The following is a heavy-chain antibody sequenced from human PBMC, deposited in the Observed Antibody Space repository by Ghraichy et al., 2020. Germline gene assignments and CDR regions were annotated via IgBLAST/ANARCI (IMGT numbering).Heavy chain of an antibody. CDR1: GFTFSSYA. Sequence: GGSLRLSCAASGFTFSSYAMSWVRQAPGKGLEWVSAISGSGGSTYYADSVKGRFTISRDNSKNTLYLQMNSLRAEDTAVYYCANWAAVGLTHLYYYYYYMDVWGKGTTVTVSS. V-gene: IGHV3-23*01. CDR2: ISGSGGST. D-gene: IGHD2-15*01. J-gene: IGHJ6*03. CDR3: ANWAAVGLTHLYYYYYYMDV.